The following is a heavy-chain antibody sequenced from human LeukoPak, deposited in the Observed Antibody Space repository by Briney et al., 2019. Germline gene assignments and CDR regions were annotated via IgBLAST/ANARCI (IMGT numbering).Heavy chain of an antibody. Sequence: PSETLSLTCAVYGGSFSGYYWSWIRQPPGKGLEWIGYIYYSGSTNYNPSLKSRVTISVDTSKNQFSLKLSSVTAADTAVYYCARGYDSSSWYYFDYWGQGTLVTVSS. D-gene: IGHD3-22*01. CDR3: ARGYDSSSWYYFDY. CDR2: IYYSGST. J-gene: IGHJ4*02. V-gene: IGHV4-59*01. CDR1: GGSFSGYY.